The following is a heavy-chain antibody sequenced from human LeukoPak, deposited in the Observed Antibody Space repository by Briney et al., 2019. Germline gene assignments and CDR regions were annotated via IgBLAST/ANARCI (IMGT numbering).Heavy chain of an antibody. CDR3: ARAPITSPFYFDY. D-gene: IGHD2-2*01. V-gene: IGHV3-20*04. CDR2: INWSGKST. J-gene: IGHJ4*02. CDR1: GFAFDEHG. Sequence: GGSLRLSCTASGFAFDEHGMTWVRQVPGKGLEWVSGINWSGKSTSYGDPVRGRFTISRDNAKNSLSLQMDSLRAEDTALYYCARAPITSPFYFDYWGQGTLVTVSS.